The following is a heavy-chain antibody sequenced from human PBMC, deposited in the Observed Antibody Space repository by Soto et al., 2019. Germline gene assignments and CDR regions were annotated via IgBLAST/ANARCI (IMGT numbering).Heavy chain of an antibody. CDR2: FDPEDGET. CDR3: AADLIIRSSSRTTLYYYYGMDV. CDR1: GYTLTELS. J-gene: IGHJ6*02. D-gene: IGHD6-6*01. Sequence: ASVKVSCKVSGYTLTELSMHWVRQAPGTGLEWMGGFDPEDGETIYAQKFQGRVTMTEDTSTDTAYMELSSLRSEDTAVYYCAADLIIRSSSRTTLYYYYGMDVWGQGTTVTVSS. V-gene: IGHV1-24*01.